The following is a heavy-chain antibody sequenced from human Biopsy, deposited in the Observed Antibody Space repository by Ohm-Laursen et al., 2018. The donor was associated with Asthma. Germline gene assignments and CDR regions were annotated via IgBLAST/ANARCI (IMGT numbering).Heavy chain of an antibody. CDR2: INAGDGNT. J-gene: IGHJ3*02. V-gene: IGHV1-3*01. D-gene: IGHD3-9*01. CDR1: GYTFISFA. CDR3: ARTYYDFLTGQVNDAFAM. Sequence: SVKVSCKASGYTFISFAIHWVRQAPGQRLEWMGWINAGDGNTKYSQKFQGRVTITRDTSASTAYMELSSLRSEDTAVYYCARTYYDFLTGQVNDAFAMWGQGTMVTVSS.